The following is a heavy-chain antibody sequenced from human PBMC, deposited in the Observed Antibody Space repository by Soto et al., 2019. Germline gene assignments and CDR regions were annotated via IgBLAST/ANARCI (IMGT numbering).Heavy chain of an antibody. CDR2: IYWDDDK. D-gene: IGHD3-16*01. CDR1: GFSLNTYGVG. V-gene: IGHV2-5*02. J-gene: IGHJ4*02. CDR3: ARALGSWGAYYFDY. Sequence: QITLKESGPTLVKPTQTLTLTCTVSGFSLNTYGVGVGWIRQPPGKALEWLALIYWDDDKRYSPSLKSRLTITKDTSKNQVVLTMTNMDPVDTVTYYCARALGSWGAYYFDYWGQGTLVTVSS.